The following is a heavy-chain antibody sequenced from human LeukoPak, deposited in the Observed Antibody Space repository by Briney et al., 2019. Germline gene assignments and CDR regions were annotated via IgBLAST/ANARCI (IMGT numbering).Heavy chain of an antibody. CDR3: ARGRRSSSSPFDY. Sequence: SETLSLTCAVYGGSFSGYYWSWIRQPPGKGLEWIREINHSGSTNYNPSLKSRVTISVDTSKNQFSLKLSSVTAADTAVYYCARGRRSSSSPFDYWGQGTLVTVSS. D-gene: IGHD6-13*01. J-gene: IGHJ4*02. CDR1: GGSFSGYY. CDR2: INHSGST. V-gene: IGHV4-34*01.